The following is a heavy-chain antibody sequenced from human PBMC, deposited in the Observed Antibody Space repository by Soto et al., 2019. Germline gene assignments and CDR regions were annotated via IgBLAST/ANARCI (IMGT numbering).Heavy chain of an antibody. CDR1: GFTFSDYY. D-gene: IGHD2-15*01. CDR3: AGDRSLDCSGGSCYSYYYYYYMDV. Sequence: QVQLVESGGGLVKPGGSLRLSCAASGFTFSDYYMSWIRQAPGKGLEWVSYISSSGSTIYYADSVKGRFTISRDHAQNSLYRRMNRLRADDTAVYYCAGDRSLDCSGGSCYSYYYYYYMDVWGKGTTVTVSS. J-gene: IGHJ6*03. V-gene: IGHV3-11*01. CDR2: ISSSGSTI.